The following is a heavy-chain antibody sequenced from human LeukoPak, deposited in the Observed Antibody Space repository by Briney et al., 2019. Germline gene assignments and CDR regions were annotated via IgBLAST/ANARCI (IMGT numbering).Heavy chain of an antibody. CDR2: INPNSGGT. D-gene: IGHD3-3*01. CDR1: GYTFTGYY. V-gene: IGHV1-2*02. Sequence: ASVKVSCKASGYTFTGYYMHWVRQAPGQGLEWMGWINPNSGGTNYAQKFQGRVTMTRDTSISTAYMELSRLRSDDTAVYYCARVMNYDFWSGYYKGAGYYFDYWGQGTLVTVSS. CDR3: ARVMNYDFWSGYYKGAGYYFDY. J-gene: IGHJ4*02.